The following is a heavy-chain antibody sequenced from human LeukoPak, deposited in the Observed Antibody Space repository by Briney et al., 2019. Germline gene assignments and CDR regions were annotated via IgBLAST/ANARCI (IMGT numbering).Heavy chain of an antibody. D-gene: IGHD5-18*01. CDR1: GGSVSSSRYY. CDR3: ARHLMTDTAMSKFDY. V-gene: IGHV4-39*01. CDR2: IYYSGST. Sequence: PSETLSLTCTVSGGSVSSSRYYWGWIRQPPGKGLEWIGTIYYSGSTFYNPSLKSRVTISEDTSKNQFSLKLRSVTAADTAVYYCARHLMTDTAMSKFDYWGQGTLVTVSS. J-gene: IGHJ4*02.